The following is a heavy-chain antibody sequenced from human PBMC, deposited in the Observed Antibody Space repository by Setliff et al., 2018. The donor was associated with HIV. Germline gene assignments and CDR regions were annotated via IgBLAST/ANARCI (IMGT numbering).Heavy chain of an antibody. CDR2: ILSNDEK. D-gene: IGHD6-19*01. J-gene: IGHJ6*03. CDR3: ARMLIAVAGNYYYYMDV. CDR1: GFSLSNARMG. Sequence: ESGPTLVNPTATLTLTCNVSGFSLSNARMGVSWIRQPPGKALEWLAHILSNDEKSYSTSLKCRLTISKDTSKSQVVLTMTKMDPVDTATYYCARMLIAVAGNYYYYMDVWGKGTTVTVSS. V-gene: IGHV2-26*01.